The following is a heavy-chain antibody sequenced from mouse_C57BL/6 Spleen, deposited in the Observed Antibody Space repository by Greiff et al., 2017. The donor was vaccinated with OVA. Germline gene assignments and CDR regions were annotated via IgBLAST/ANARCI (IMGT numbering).Heavy chain of an antibody. J-gene: IGHJ1*03. CDR3: ARKVCYCGSWYFDV. D-gene: IGHD1-1*01. V-gene: IGHV1-26*01. CDR2: INPNNGGT. CDR1: GYTFTDYY. Sequence: EVQLQQSGPELVKPGASVKISCKASGYTFTDYYMNWVKQSPGKSLEWIGDINPNNGGTSYNPKFKGKATLTVDKSSSTAYMELRSLTSEDSAVYYCARKVCYCGSWYFDVWGTGTTVTVSS.